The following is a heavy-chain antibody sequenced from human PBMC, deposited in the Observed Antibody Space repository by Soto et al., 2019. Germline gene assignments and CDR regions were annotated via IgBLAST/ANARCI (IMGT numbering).Heavy chain of an antibody. CDR3: ARQRNVGGDWFDP. CDR1: GFTFSSYG. V-gene: IGHV3-33*01. CDR2: IWYDGSNK. D-gene: IGHD1-1*01. Sequence: QVQLVESGGGVVQPGRSLRLSCAASGFTFSSYGMHWVRQAPGKGLEWVAVIWYDGSNKYYADSVKGRFTISRDNSKNKLYLQMNSLRAEYTAVYYCARQRNVGGDWFDPWGQGTLVTVSS. J-gene: IGHJ5*02.